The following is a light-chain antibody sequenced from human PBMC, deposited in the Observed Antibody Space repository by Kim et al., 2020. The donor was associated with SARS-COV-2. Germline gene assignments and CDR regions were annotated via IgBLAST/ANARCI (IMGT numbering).Light chain of an antibody. CDR2: SNN. J-gene: IGLJ2*01. CDR3: AAWDDSLNGLV. CDR1: ISNIGSNT. V-gene: IGLV1-44*01. Sequence: ELTQPPSASGTPGQRVTISCSGSISNIGSNTVNWYQQLPGTAPKLLIYSNNQRPSGVPDRFSGSKSGTSASLAISGLQSEDEADYYCAAWDDSLNGLVFGGGTQLTVL.